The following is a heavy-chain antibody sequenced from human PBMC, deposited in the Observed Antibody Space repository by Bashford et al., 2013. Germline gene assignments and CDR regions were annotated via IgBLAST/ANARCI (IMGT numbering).Heavy chain of an antibody. CDR3: ARSESRGAHCSGGSCYWWYGMDV. Sequence: WIRQPPGKGLEWIGYIYYSGSTNYNPSLKSRVTISVDTSKNQFSLKLSSVTAADTAVYYCARSESRGAHCSGGSCYWWYGMDVWGQGTTVTVSS. D-gene: IGHD2-15*01. CDR2: IYYSGST. J-gene: IGHJ6*02. V-gene: IGHV4-59*01.